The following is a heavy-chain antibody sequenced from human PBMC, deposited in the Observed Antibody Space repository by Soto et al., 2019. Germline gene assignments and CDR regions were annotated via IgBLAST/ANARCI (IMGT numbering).Heavy chain of an antibody. CDR2: IYSGGTT. Sequence: EVQLVESGGGLIQPGGSLRLSCAASGFIVSSKYMSWVHQAPGKGLEWVSVIYSGGTTYYADSVKGRFTISRDNSKNTLYLQMNNLRAEDTAVYYCARELDSSGYILGYWGQGTLVTVSS. D-gene: IGHD3-22*01. CDR1: GFIVSSKY. J-gene: IGHJ4*02. V-gene: IGHV3-53*01. CDR3: ARELDSSGYILGY.